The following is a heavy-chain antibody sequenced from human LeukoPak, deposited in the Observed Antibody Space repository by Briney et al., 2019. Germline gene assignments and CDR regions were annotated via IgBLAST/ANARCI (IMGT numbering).Heavy chain of an antibody. D-gene: IGHD3-3*01. Sequence: ASVKVSCKASRYTFTSYDINWVRQATGQGLEWMGWMNPNSGNAGYAQKFQGRVTMTRNTSISTAYMELSSLRSEDTAVYYCARVLNYDFWSGLNYWGQGTLVTVSS. J-gene: IGHJ4*02. CDR1: RYTFTSYD. V-gene: IGHV1-8*01. CDR3: ARVLNYDFWSGLNY. CDR2: MNPNSGNA.